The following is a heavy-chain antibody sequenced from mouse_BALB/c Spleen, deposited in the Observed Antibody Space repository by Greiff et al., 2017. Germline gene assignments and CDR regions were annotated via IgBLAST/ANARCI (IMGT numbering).Heavy chain of an antibody. D-gene: IGHD3-1*01. CDR1: GFTFSDYY. V-gene: IGHV5-4*02. CDR2: ISDGGSYT. Sequence: EVQGVESGGGLVKPGGSLKLSCAASGFTFSDYYMYWVRQTPEKRLEWVATISDGGSYTYYPDSVKGRFTISRDNAKNNLYLQMSSLKSEDTAMYYCARDRATNFDYWGQGTTLTVSS. CDR3: ARDRATNFDY. J-gene: IGHJ2*01.